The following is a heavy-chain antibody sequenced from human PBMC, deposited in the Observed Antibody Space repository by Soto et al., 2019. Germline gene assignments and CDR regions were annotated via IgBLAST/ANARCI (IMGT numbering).Heavy chain of an antibody. CDR2: IDPSDSYT. CDR1: GYSLTIDW. V-gene: IGHV5-10-1*01. J-gene: IGHJ6*02. CDR3: ASAYYYYYGMDV. Sequence: LGESLKISCKGSGYSLTIDWISWVRQMPGKGLEWMGRIDPSDSYTNYSPSFQGHVTISADKSISTAYLQWSSLKASDTAMYYCASAYYYYYGMDVWGQGTTVTVSS.